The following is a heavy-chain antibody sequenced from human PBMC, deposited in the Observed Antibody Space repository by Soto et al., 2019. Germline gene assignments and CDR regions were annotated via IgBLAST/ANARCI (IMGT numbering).Heavy chain of an antibody. J-gene: IGHJ4*02. D-gene: IGHD6-19*01. CDR2: INPNSGGT. V-gene: IGHV1-2*04. CDR3: ARARSNNSSGWSQHTFDY. CDR1: GYTFTGYY. Sequence: ASVKVSCKASGYTFTGYYMHWVRQAPGQGLEWMGWINPNSGGTNYAQKFQGWVTMTRDTSISTAYMELSRLRSDDTAVYYCARARSNNSSGWSQHTFDYWGQGTLVTVSS.